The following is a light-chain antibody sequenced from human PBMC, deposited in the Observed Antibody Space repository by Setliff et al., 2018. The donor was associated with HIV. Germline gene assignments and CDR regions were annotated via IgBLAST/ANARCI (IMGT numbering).Light chain of an antibody. CDR2: DVS. CDR1: SSDVGGYNY. J-gene: IGLJ1*01. CDR3: CSYAGSYTYV. Sequence: QSALTQPRSVSGSPGQSVTISCTGTSSDVGGYNYVSWYQQHPGKAPKPMIYDVSKRPSGVPDRFSGSKSGNTASLTISGLQAADEADYYCCSYAGSYTYVFGTGTKVTVL. V-gene: IGLV2-11*01.